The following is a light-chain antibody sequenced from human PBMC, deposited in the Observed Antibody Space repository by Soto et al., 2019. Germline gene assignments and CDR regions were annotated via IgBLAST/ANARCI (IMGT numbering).Light chain of an antibody. V-gene: IGKV3-20*01. CDR1: QSVTSNY. CDR2: GAS. CDR3: QQYDTSPYS. J-gene: IGKJ2*01. Sequence: EIVLTQSPGTLSLSPGERATLSCGASQSVTSNYLAWYQQKPGQAPRLLIFGASIRVTGIPDRFIGSGSGTDFTLTISRLEPEDFAVYYCQQYDTSPYSFGQGTKLEIK.